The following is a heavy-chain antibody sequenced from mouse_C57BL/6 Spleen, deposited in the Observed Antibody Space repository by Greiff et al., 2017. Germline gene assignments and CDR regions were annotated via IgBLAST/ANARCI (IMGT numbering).Heavy chain of an antibody. CDR2: IHPSSSST. CDR3: ARWTPYFDY. J-gene: IGHJ2*01. V-gene: IGHV1-64*01. CDR1: GYTFTSYW. Sequence: QVQLQQPGAELVKPGALVKLSCKASGYTFTSYWMHWVKQRPGQGLEWIGMIHPSSSSTNYNEKFKSKATLAVDKSSSTAYMHLSSLTSEDSAVYDCARWTPYFDYWGQGTTVTVSS.